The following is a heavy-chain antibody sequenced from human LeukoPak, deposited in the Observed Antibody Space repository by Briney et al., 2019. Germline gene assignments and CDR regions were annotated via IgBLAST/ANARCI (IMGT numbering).Heavy chain of an antibody. Sequence: PGGSLRLSCAASGFTFTRYGLHWVRRAPGKGLEYVSAISTDGSRTYYADSVKDRFIISRDNSKNTLYLQMGSLGAEDMAVYYRARDDGGYYGYCGQGTLVTVSS. CDR2: ISTDGSRT. J-gene: IGHJ4*02. D-gene: IGHD3-22*01. CDR3: ARDDGGYYGY. CDR1: GFTFTRYG. V-gene: IGHV3-64*02.